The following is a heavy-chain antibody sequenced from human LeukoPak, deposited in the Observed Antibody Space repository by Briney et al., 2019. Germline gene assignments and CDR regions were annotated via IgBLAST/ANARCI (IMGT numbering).Heavy chain of an antibody. D-gene: IGHD3-3*01. CDR3: AKDKRGSYDLGYYFDY. Sequence: GGSLRLSCAASGFTFSSYGMHWVRQAPGKGLEWVAVISYDGSNKYYADSVKGRFTISRDNSKNTLYLQMNSLRAEDTAVYYCAKDKRGSYDLGYYFDYWGQGTLVTVSS. CDR2: ISYDGSNK. CDR1: GFTFSSYG. V-gene: IGHV3-30*18. J-gene: IGHJ4*02.